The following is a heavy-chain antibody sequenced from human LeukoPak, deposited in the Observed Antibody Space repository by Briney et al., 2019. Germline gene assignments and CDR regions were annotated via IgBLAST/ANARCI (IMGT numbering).Heavy chain of an antibody. Sequence: SETLSLTCTVSGGSIGSGSYYWSWIRQPAGKGLEWIGRIYTSASTNYNPSLKSRVTISVDTSKNQFSLKLSSVTAADTAVYYCAREEAAVAGMLDYWGQGTLVTVSS. V-gene: IGHV4-61*02. CDR1: GGSIGSGSYY. D-gene: IGHD6-19*01. J-gene: IGHJ4*02. CDR3: AREEAAVAGMLDY. CDR2: IYTSAST.